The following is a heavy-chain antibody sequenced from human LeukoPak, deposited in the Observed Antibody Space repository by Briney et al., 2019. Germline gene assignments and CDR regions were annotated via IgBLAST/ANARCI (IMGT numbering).Heavy chain of an antibody. D-gene: IGHD3-9*01. J-gene: IGHJ4*02. CDR1: GFTFSSYS. V-gene: IGHV3-48*02. CDR2: ISSSSSTI. Sequence: GGSLRLSCAASGFTFSSYSMNWVRQAPGKGLEWVSYISSSSSTIYYADSVKGRFTISRDNAKNSLYLQMNSLRDEDTAVYYCARTPYDILTGHMYGVDHWGQGTLVTVSS. CDR3: ARTPYDILTGHMYGVDH.